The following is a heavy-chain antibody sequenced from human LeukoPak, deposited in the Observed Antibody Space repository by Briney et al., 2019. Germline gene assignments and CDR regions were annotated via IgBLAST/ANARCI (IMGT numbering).Heavy chain of an antibody. CDR3: ARAQTTLLLDY. J-gene: IGHJ4*02. V-gene: IGHV1-18*01. CDR2: VSAHNGNT. Sequence: GASVKVSCKASGYIFNSYGIIWVRQAPGQGLQWMGWVSAHNGNTNYAQKLQGRVTMTTDTSTSTVYMELRSLRSDDTAVYYCARAQTTLLLDYWGQGTLVTVSS. CDR1: GYIFNSYG. D-gene: IGHD4-11*01.